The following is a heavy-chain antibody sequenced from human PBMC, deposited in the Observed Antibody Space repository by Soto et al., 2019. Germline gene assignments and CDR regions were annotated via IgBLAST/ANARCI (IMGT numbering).Heavy chain of an antibody. CDR2: IYYSGST. J-gene: IGHJ5*02. CDR1: GGSISSGCYY. CDR3: ASATSGMDWFDP. V-gene: IGHV4-31*03. D-gene: IGHD2-8*01. Sequence: PSETLSLTCTVSGGSISSGCYYWSWIRQQPGKGLEWIGYIYYSGSTYYNPSLKSRVTISVDTSKNQFSLKLSSVTAADTAVYYCASATSGMDWFDPWGQGTLVTVSS.